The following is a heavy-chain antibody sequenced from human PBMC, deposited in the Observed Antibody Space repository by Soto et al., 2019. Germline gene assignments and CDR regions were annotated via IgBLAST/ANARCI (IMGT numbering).Heavy chain of an antibody. CDR3: AREVRPYCSSTSCYDAFDI. D-gene: IGHD2-2*01. CDR2: ISAYNGNT. Sequence: ASVKVSCKASGYTFTSYGISWVRQAPGQGLEWMGWISAYNGNTNYAQKLQGRVTMTTDTSTSTAYMELRSLRSDDTAVYYCAREVRPYCSSTSCYDAFDIWGQGTMVTVSS. V-gene: IGHV1-18*01. CDR1: GYTFTSYG. J-gene: IGHJ3*02.